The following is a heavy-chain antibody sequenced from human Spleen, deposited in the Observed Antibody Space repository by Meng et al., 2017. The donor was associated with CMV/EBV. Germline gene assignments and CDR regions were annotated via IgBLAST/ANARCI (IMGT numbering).Heavy chain of an antibody. CDR3: AKGLRFLEWLNNGFDP. CDR2: IRYDGSNK. CDR1: GFIFSSYG. J-gene: IGHJ5*02. V-gene: IGHV3-30*02. D-gene: IGHD3-3*01. Sequence: GSLRLSCAASGFIFSSYGMHWVRQAPGKGLEWVAFIRYDGSNKYYADSVKGRFTVSRDNSRNTVYLQMNSLRAEDTAVYYCAKGLRFLEWLNNGFDPWGQGTLVTVSS.